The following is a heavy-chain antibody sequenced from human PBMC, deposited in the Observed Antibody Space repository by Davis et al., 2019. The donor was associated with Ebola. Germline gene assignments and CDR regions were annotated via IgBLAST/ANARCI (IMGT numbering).Heavy chain of an antibody. V-gene: IGHV1-69*04. D-gene: IGHD4-23*01. CDR3: ALDYGGNSGYFDY. CDR2: IIPILGIA. J-gene: IGHJ4*02. CDR1: GGTFSSYA. Sequence: SVKVSCEASGGTFSSYAISWVRQAPGQGLEWMGRIIPILGIANYAQKFQGRVTITADKSTSTAYMELSSLRSEDTAVYYCALDYGGNSGYFDYWGQGTLVTVSS.